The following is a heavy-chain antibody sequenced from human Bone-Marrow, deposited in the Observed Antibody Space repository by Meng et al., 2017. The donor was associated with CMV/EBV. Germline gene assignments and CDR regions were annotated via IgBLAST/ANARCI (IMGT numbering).Heavy chain of an antibody. J-gene: IGHJ4*02. V-gene: IGHV1-18*01. CDR3: ARDRPVPTVTTTPYFDY. CDR2: ISGYNGNT. CDR1: GYTFTSDG. Sequence: ASVKVSCKASGYTFTSDGISWVRQAPGQGLEWMGWISGYNGNTYYAQKFQGRVTMTTDTSTTTAYMELRSLRSDDTAVYYCARDRPVPTVTTTPYFDYWGQGTLVTVSS. D-gene: IGHD4-17*01.